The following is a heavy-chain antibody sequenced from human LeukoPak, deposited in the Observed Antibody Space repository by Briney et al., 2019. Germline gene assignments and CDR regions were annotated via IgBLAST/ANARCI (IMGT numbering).Heavy chain of an antibody. Sequence: GGSLRLSCAASRFTFSSYWMSWVRQAPGKGLEWVANIKQDGSEKYYVDSVKGRFTISRDNAKNSLYLQMNSLRAEDTAVYYCARGDSYGSYYFDYWGQGTLVTVSS. CDR3: ARGDSYGSYYFDY. CDR2: IKQDGSEK. V-gene: IGHV3-7*03. D-gene: IGHD5-18*01. J-gene: IGHJ4*02. CDR1: RFTFSSYW.